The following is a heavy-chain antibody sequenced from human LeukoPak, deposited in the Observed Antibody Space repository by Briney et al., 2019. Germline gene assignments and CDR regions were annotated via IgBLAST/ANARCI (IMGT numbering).Heavy chain of an antibody. CDR3: AKDQGNDYGDYYGMDV. Sequence: GGSLRLSCAASGFTFSDYYMSWIRQAPGKGLEWVSYISSSGSTIYYADSVKGRFTISRDNAKNSLYLQMNSLRAEDTAVYYCAKDQGNDYGDYYGMDVWGQGTTVTVSS. CDR2: ISSSGSTI. CDR1: GFTFSDYY. D-gene: IGHD4-17*01. V-gene: IGHV3-11*01. J-gene: IGHJ6*02.